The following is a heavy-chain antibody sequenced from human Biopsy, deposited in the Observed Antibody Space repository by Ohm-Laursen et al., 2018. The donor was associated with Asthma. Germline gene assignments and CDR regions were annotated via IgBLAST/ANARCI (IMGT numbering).Heavy chain of an antibody. J-gene: IGHJ4*02. CDR2: IIPFHGTA. V-gene: IGHV1-69*11. CDR1: GGTFSTFG. D-gene: IGHD4-17*01. CDR3: ARDYDGDYVQRHLPLAY. Sequence: SSVKVSCKASGGTFSTFGISWVRQAPGQGLEWMGRIIPFHGTATYAQNFQGRLTLTADESTSTAYMELSSLRSEDTAVYFCARDYDGDYVQRHLPLAYWGQGTLVTVSS.